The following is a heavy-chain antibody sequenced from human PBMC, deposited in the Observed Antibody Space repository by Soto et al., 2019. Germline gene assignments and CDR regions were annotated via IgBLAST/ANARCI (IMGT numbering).Heavy chain of an antibody. Sequence: SETLSLNFTVSGRSIYRGVYYWGWIRRPPGRGLEWIGNIDYNGVTYSNPSLKSRVTISRDTSKNQFSLKLTSVTAADTALYYCGKVLVGATGHTDSDSWGPGTLVTVSS. CDR1: GRSIYRGVYY. CDR3: GKVLVGATGHTDSDS. J-gene: IGHJ4*02. V-gene: IGHV4-39*01. D-gene: IGHD2-15*01. CDR2: IDYNGVT.